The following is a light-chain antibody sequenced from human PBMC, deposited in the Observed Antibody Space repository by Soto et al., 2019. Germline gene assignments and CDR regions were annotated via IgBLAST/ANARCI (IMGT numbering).Light chain of an antibody. Sequence: VLTQPASVSGSPGQSITISCTGTSSDVGGSNYVSWYQQLPGKAPKLMIYDVSDRPSGVSNRFSGSKSGNTASLTISGLQAEDEADYSCSSYTSSSLYVFGTGTKVTVL. V-gene: IGLV2-14*01. CDR2: DVS. CDR1: SSDVGGSNY. CDR3: SSYTSSSLYV. J-gene: IGLJ1*01.